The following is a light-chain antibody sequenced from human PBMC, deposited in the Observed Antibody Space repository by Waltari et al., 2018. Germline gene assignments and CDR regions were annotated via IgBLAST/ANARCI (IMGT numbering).Light chain of an antibody. CDR2: KAS. CDR1: ESISTW. V-gene: IGKV1-5*03. Sequence: DIQMTQSPSTLSASVGDRVPITCRASESISTWLAWYQQKPGKAPKLLIYKASSLESGVPSRFSGSGSGTEFTLTISSLQPDDFATYYCQQYHTYWTFGHGTKVEIK. CDR3: QQYHTYWT. J-gene: IGKJ1*01.